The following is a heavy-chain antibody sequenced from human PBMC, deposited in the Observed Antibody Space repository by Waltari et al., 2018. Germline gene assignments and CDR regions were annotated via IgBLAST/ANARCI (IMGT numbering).Heavy chain of an antibody. D-gene: IGHD3-3*01. V-gene: IGHV3-7*03. CDR2: IKQDGSEK. Sequence: EVQLVESGGGLVQPGGSLRLSCAASGFTFSSYWMSWVRQAPGKGREWVANIKQDGSEKYYVDSVKGRFTISRDNAKNSLYLQMNSLRAEDTAVYYCARHRLRNFWSGYSEGYFDYWGQGTLVTVSS. CDR1: GFTFSSYW. CDR3: ARHRLRNFWSGYSEGYFDY. J-gene: IGHJ4*02.